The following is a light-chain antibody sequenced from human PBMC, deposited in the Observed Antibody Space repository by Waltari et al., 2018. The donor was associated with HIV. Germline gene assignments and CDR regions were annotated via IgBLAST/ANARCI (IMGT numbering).Light chain of an antibody. J-gene: IGLJ2*01. Sequence: QSALTQPASVSGSPGQSITLSCTGTSSDVGGYTYVSCYQQHPGKAPKLILSGVNNRAAGVSGRFSGSRSGYTASLTISGLQAEDEAIYHCSSYRTTTEPMVFGGGTKLTVL. V-gene: IGLV2-14*01. CDR1: SSDVGGYTY. CDR3: SSYRTTTEPMV. CDR2: GVN.